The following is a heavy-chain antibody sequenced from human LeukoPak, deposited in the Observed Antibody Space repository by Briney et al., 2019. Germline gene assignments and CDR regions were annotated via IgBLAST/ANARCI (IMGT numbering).Heavy chain of an antibody. CDR2: INHSGST. CDR3: ARGGYYDFWSGYYKPYYYYYMDV. J-gene: IGHJ6*03. CDR1: GDSISSSIFY. Sequence: PSETLSLTCTVSGDSISSSIFYWGWIRQPPGKGLEWIGEINHSGSTNYNPSLKSRVTISVDTSKNQFSLKLNSVTAADTAVYYCARGGYYDFWSGYYKPYYYYYMDVWGKGITVTVSS. V-gene: IGHV4-39*07. D-gene: IGHD3-3*01.